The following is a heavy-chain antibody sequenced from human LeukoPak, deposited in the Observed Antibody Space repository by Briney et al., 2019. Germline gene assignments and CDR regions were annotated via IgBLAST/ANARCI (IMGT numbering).Heavy chain of an antibody. CDR2: IYYSGST. CDR3: ARHSGRDGYNYFHHAFDI. Sequence: PSETLSLTCTVSGGSISSYYWSWIRQPPGKGLEWIGHIYYSGSTNYNPSLKSRVTISVDTSKNQFSLKLSSVTAADTAVYYCARHSGRDGYNYFHHAFDIWGQGTMVTVSS. V-gene: IGHV4-59*08. J-gene: IGHJ3*02. CDR1: GGSISSYY. D-gene: IGHD5-24*01.